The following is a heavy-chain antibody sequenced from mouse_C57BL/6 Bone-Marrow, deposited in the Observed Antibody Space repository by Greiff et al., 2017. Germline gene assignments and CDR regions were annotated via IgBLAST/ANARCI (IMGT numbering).Heavy chain of an antibody. J-gene: IGHJ2*01. Sequence: EVKLVESGGGLVKPGGSLKLSCAASGFTFSSYAMSWVRQTPEKRLEWVATISDGGSYTYYPDNVKGRFTISRDNAKNNLYLQMSHLKSEDTAMYYCARDSLTGLDYWGQGTTLTVSS. CDR2: ISDGGSYT. CDR1: GFTFSSYA. D-gene: IGHD4-1*01. CDR3: ARDSLTGLDY. V-gene: IGHV5-4*01.